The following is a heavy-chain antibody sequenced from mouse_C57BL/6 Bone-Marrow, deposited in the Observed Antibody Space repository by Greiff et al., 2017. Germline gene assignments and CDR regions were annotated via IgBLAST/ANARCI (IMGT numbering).Heavy chain of an antibody. CDR1: GFTFSSYT. CDR2: ISGGGGNT. CDR3: SRQVTTVLATKYFDV. Sequence: EVKLPESGGGLVKPGGSLKLSCAASGFTFSSYTMSWVRQTPEKRLQWVAAISGGGGNTYYPDSVKGRFTISRDNDKNILYLQMSSLGSEDTALYYCSRQVTTVLATKYFDVWGTGTTVTVSS. J-gene: IGHJ1*03. D-gene: IGHD1-1*01. V-gene: IGHV5-9*01.